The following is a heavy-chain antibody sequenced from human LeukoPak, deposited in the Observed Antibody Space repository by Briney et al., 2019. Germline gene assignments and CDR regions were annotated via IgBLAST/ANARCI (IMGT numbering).Heavy chain of an antibody. D-gene: IGHD3-9*01. V-gene: IGHV1-8*01. CDR1: GYTFTSYD. Sequence: GASVKVSCNASGYTFTSYDINWGRQATGQELQWMVWMNPNSGNTGYAKKFQGRVTMTRNTSISTAYMELSSLRSEDTAVYYCARGQLRYFDWLLYPLDYWGQGTLVTVSS. CDR2: MNPNSGNT. J-gene: IGHJ4*02. CDR3: ARGQLRYFDWLLYPLDY.